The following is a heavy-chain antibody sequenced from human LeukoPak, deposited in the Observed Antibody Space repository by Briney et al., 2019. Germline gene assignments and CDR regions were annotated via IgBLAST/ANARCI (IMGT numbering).Heavy chain of an antibody. D-gene: IGHD5-18*01. CDR2: ISYDGSNK. J-gene: IGHJ3*02. CDR3: PRGFSYGYAFDI. CDR1: GFAFSTYG. V-gene: IGHV3-30*03. Sequence: PGGSLRLSSAASGFAFSTYGMHWVRQTPGKGLEWVAIISYDGSNKYYADSVKGRFTISRDNSKNTLYLQMNSLRAEDTAVYYCPRGFSYGYAFDIWGQGTMVSVSP.